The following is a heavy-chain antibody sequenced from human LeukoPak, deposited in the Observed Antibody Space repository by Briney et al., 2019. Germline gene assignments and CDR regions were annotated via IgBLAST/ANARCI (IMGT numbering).Heavy chain of an antibody. V-gene: IGHV3-48*03. CDR2: ISSSGSTI. J-gene: IGHJ4*02. D-gene: IGHD3-16*02. Sequence: GGSLRLSCAASGFTFSSYEMNWVRQAPGKGLEWVPYISSSGSTIYYADSVKGRFTISRDNAKNSLYLQMNSLRAEDTAVYYCARDPGYDYVWGSYRSFDYWGQGTLVTVSS. CDR1: GFTFSSYE. CDR3: ARDPGYDYVWGSYRSFDY.